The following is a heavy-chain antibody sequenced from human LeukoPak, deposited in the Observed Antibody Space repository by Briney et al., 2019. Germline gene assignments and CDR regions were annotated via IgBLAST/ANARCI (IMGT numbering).Heavy chain of an antibody. CDR3: AKRGYSYGPDYFDY. V-gene: IGHV3-23*01. CDR1: GFTFSNYA. CDR2: ISGSGGTT. J-gene: IGHJ4*02. D-gene: IGHD5-18*01. Sequence: GGSLRLSCATSGFTFSNYAVSWVRQAPGKGLEWVSSISGSGGTTYYADSVKGRFTISRDNSKNTLYLQITSLRAEDTAVYYCAKRGYSYGPDYFDYWGQGALVTVSS.